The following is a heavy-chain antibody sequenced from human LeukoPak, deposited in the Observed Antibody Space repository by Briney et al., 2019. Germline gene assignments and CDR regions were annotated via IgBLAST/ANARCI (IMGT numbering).Heavy chain of an antibody. Sequence: PSETLSLTCAVYGGSFSGYYWSWIRQPPGKGLEWIGEINHSGSTNYNPSLKSRVTISVDTSKNQFSLKLSSVTAADTAVYYCAREKYYYDSSGYYRWRDYYYYGMDVWGQGTTVTVSS. CDR3: AREKYYYDSSGYYRWRDYYYYGMDV. CDR1: GGSFSGYY. CDR2: INHSGST. J-gene: IGHJ6*02. D-gene: IGHD3-22*01. V-gene: IGHV4-34*01.